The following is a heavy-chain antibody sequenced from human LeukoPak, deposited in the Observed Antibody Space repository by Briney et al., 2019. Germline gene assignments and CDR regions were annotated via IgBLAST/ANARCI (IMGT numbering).Heavy chain of an antibody. CDR3: ARGGSSFGFGY. J-gene: IGHJ4*02. D-gene: IGHD5-18*01. CDR2: IATYNGNT. CDR1: GYTFTSND. V-gene: IGHV1-18*01. Sequence: GASVKVSCKASGYTFTSNDISWGRQAPGQGLEWMGYIATYNGNTNYAQKLQGRVTLTTDTSTSTAYMELRSRTSDDTAMYFCARGGSSFGFGYWGQGTLVTVSS.